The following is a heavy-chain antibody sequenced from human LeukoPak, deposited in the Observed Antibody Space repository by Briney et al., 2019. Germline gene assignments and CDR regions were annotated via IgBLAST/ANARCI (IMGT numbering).Heavy chain of an antibody. CDR2: INPSGGST. Sequence: ASVKVSCKASGYTFTSYYMHWVRQAPGQGLEWMGIINPSGGSTSYAQKFQGRVTMTRDTSTSTVYMELSSLRSEDTAMYYCARDSVVPAAMGNFDYWGQGTLVTVSS. D-gene: IGHD2-2*01. CDR1: GYTFTSYY. J-gene: IGHJ4*02. V-gene: IGHV1-46*01. CDR3: ARDSVVPAAMGNFDY.